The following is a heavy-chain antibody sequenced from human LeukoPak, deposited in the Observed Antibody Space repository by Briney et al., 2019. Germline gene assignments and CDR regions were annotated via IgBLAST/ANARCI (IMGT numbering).Heavy chain of an antibody. CDR3: ATEFSYSSHDY. CDR1: GFTFDDYA. CDR2: ISWNSGSI. V-gene: IGHV3-9*01. J-gene: IGHJ4*02. Sequence: PGRSLRLSCAASGFTFDDYAMHWVRQAPGKGLEWVSGISWNSGSIGYADSVKGRFTISRDNAKNSLYLQMNSLRAEDTAVYYCATEFSYSSHDYWGQGTLVTVSS. D-gene: IGHD6-13*01.